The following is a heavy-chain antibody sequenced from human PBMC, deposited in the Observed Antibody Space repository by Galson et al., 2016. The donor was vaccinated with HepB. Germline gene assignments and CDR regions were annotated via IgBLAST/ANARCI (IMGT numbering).Heavy chain of an antibody. Sequence: SLRLSCAASGFTFSSYGMPWVRQAPGKGLEWVAVISYDGSNKYYADSVKGRFTISRDNSKNTLYLQMNSLRAEDTAVYYCAKDQYCSSTSCYATPGYYYGMDVWGQGTTVTVSS. D-gene: IGHD2-2*01. CDR1: GFTFSSYG. V-gene: IGHV3-30*18. CDR2: ISYDGSNK. CDR3: AKDQYCSSTSCYATPGYYYGMDV. J-gene: IGHJ6*02.